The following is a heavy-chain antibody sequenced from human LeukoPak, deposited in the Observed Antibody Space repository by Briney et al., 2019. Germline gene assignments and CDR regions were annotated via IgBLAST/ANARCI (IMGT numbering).Heavy chain of an antibody. CDR1: GYTFTGYY. CDR3: ARGYYDSWVLYYYYYYGMDV. CDR2: INPNSGGT. D-gene: IGHD3-22*01. J-gene: IGHJ6*02. V-gene: IGHV1-2*06. Sequence: ASVKVSCKASGYTFTGYYMYWVRQAPGQGLEWMGRINPNSGGTNYAQKFQGRVTMTRDTSISTAYMELSRLRSDDTAVYYCARGYYDSWVLYYYYYYGMDVWGQGTTVTVSS.